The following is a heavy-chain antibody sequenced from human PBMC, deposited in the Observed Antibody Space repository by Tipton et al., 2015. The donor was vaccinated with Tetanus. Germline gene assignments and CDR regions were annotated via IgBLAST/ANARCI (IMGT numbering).Heavy chain of an antibody. J-gene: IGHJ5*02. CDR1: GGSLSSGTFY. Sequence: TLSLTCTLSGGSLSSGTFYWDWIRHSPGKGLEWIGNAYYNGNSLQNPSLKSRVTLSLDKSKNQFSLKLTSVTAADSAVYFCARSADNWFDPWGPGILVTVSS. CDR2: AYYNGNS. V-gene: IGHV4-39*01. CDR3: ARSADNWFDP.